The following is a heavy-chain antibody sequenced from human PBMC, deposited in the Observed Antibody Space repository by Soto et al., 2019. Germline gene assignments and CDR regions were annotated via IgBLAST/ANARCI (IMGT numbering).Heavy chain of an antibody. V-gene: IGHV6-1*01. CDR2: TYYRSKWFH. Sequence: QGQLQQSGPGLVKPSQTLSLTCAISGDSVSSDITSWNWIRQSPSRGLEWLGRTYYRSKWFHDYAASVKSRITINPDTAKTQFSLELNSMTPVVTAVYYCARGNAIDVWGQGTVVTVSS. CDR1: GDSVSSDITS. CDR3: ARGNAIDV. D-gene: IGHD3-10*01. J-gene: IGHJ3*01.